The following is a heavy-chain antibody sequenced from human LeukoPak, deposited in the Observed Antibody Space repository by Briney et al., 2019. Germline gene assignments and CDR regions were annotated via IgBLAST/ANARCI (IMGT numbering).Heavy chain of an antibody. V-gene: IGHV4-34*01. J-gene: IGHJ3*02. Sequence: SETLSLTCAVYGGSFSGYYWSWIRQPPGKGLEWIGEINHSGSTNYNPSLKSRVTISVDTSKNQFSLKLSSVTAADTAVYYCARDSWGYYDSSGSYAFDIWGQGTMVTVSS. CDR1: GGSFSGYY. D-gene: IGHD3-22*01. CDR2: INHSGST. CDR3: ARDSWGYYDSSGSYAFDI.